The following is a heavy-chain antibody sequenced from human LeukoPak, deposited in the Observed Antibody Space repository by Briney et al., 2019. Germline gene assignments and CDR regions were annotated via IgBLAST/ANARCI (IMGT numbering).Heavy chain of an antibody. CDR3: ARDERAPHYYGNSGY. Sequence: PGGSLRLSCAASGFTFSSYSMNWVRQAPGKGLEWVSSISSSSSYISYADSLKGRFTISRDNANNSLYLQMNSLRAEDTAVYYCARDERAPHYYGNSGYWGQGTLVTVSS. J-gene: IGHJ4*02. CDR1: GFTFSSYS. CDR2: ISSSSSYI. V-gene: IGHV3-21*01. D-gene: IGHD3-3*01.